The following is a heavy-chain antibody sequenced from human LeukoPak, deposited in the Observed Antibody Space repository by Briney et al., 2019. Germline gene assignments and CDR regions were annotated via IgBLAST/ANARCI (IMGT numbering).Heavy chain of an antibody. D-gene: IGHD4-23*01. V-gene: IGHV3-23*01. J-gene: IGHJ4*02. CDR3: AKSLSVAGGYFDY. CDR2: ISGSGAST. Sequence: PGGSLRLSCAASGFTFSSYAMGWVRQAPGKGLEWVSDISGSGASTYYAGSVKGRFTISRDNSKNSLYLQMNSLRAEDTAVYYCAKSLSVAGGYFDYWGQGTLVTVSS. CDR1: GFTFSSYA.